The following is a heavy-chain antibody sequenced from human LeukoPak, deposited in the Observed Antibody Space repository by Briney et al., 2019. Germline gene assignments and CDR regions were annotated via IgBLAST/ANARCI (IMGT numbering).Heavy chain of an antibody. V-gene: IGHV3-53*01. D-gene: IGHD2-21*02. CDR2: IFGGGST. CDR1: GFTVSSNY. CDR3: AREGTYCGGDCYPLGY. J-gene: IGHJ4*02. Sequence: GGSLRLSCAASGFTVSSNYMSWVRQAPGKGLEWVSVIFGGGSTYYADSVKGRFTISRGNSKNTLYLQMNSLRAEDTAVYYCAREGTYCGGDCYPLGYWGQGTLVTVSS.